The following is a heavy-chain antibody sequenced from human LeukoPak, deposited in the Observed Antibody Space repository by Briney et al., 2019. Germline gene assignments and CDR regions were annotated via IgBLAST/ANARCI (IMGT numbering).Heavy chain of an antibody. CDR3: ARFLTGYYKRGHDY. D-gene: IGHD3-9*01. J-gene: IGHJ4*02. CDR2: MNPNSGNT. CDR1: GYTFTSYD. V-gene: IGHV1-8*03. Sequence: EASVKVSCKASGYTFTSYDINWVRQATGQGLEWMGWMNPNSGNTGYAQKFQGRVTITRNTSISTAYMELSSLRSEDTAVYYCARFLTGYYKRGHDYWGQGTLVTVSS.